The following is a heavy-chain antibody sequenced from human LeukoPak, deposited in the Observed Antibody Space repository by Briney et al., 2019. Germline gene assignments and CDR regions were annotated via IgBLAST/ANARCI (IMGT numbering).Heavy chain of an antibody. V-gene: IGHV3-74*01. J-gene: IGHJ6*02. D-gene: IGHD5-12*01. Sequence: PGGSLRLSCAASGFTFSNYWMHWVRQVPGKGLVWVSRIKGDGGSPTYADSVKGRFTISRDNAKHTLYLQMNSLRVEDSAVYYCASSMLMWLGDEMDAWGQGTTVTVSS. CDR3: ASSMLMWLGDEMDA. CDR2: IKGDGGSP. CDR1: GFTFSNYW.